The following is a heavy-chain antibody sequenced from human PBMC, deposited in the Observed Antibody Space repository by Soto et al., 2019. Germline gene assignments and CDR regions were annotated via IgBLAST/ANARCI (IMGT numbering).Heavy chain of an antibody. Sequence: LRLSCSASGFVFCDYAWTWVRQAPVKWPAWVGVVRSATYGGSTAYAASGKGRFGISRGDSQSIAYLQMASLKTEDTAVYYCTGGRGTSGWYADYWGKGVLVTVSS. CDR2: VRSATYGGST. CDR3: TGGRGTSGWYADY. V-gene: IGHV3-49*04. CDR1: GFVFCDYA. D-gene: IGHD6-13*01. J-gene: IGHJ4*02.